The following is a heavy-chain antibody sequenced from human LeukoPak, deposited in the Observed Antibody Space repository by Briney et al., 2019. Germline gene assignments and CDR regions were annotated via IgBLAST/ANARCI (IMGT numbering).Heavy chain of an antibody. CDR1: GYNFSSYW. D-gene: IGHD3-22*01. CDR3: ARPPLYYYKSRGSYFDFDY. CDR2: IYPSDSDS. J-gene: IGHJ4*02. V-gene: IGHV5-51*01. Sequence: GESLKISCKGSGYNFSSYWIGWVRQMPGKGLEWMGIIYPSDSDSRYSPSFQGQVTISADKSITTAYLQWSSLKASDTAMYYCARPPLYYYKSRGSYFDFDYWGQGTLVTVSS.